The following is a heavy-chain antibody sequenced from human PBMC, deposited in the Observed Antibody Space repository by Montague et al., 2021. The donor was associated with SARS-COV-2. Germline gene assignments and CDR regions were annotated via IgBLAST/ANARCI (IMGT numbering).Heavy chain of an antibody. V-gene: IGHV4-59*01. CDR1: GGSISSYY. CDR2: IYYSGST. Sequence: SETLSLTCTVSGGSISSYYWSWIRQPPGKGLEWIGYIYYSGSTNYNPSLKSRVTISVDTSKNQFSLRLSSVTAADTAVYYCARVFPRWLQFDPYFDYWGQGPLVTVSP. D-gene: IGHD5-24*01. CDR3: ARVFPRWLQFDPYFDY. J-gene: IGHJ4*02.